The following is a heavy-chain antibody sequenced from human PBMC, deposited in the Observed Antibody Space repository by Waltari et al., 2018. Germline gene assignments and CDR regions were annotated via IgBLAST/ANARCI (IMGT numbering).Heavy chain of an antibody. CDR3: AREADNWNYYYYYYMDV. D-gene: IGHD1-20*01. CDR2: ISSSSSTI. J-gene: IGHJ6*03. Sequence: VQQVESGGGLVQPGGSLSSLCSASACTCRRYSMNWVPQSPGKGLEWVSYISSSSSTIYYADSVKSRFTISRDNAKNSLYLQMNSLRAEDTAVYYCAREADNWNYYYYYYMDVWGKGTTVTVSS. CDR1: ACTCRRYS. V-gene: IGHV3-48*01.